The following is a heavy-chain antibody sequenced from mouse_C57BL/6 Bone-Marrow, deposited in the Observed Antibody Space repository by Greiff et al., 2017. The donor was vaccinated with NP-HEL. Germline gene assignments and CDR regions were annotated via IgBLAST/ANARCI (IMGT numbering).Heavy chain of an antibody. Sequence: EVQLQQSGPELVKPGASVKIPCKASGYTFTDYNMDWVKQSHGQSLEWIGDINPNNGGTIYNQKFKGKATLTVDKSSSTAYMELRSLTSEDTAVYYCARASYCGNSYWDFDVWGTGTTVTVSS. D-gene: IGHD2-10*01. J-gene: IGHJ1*03. CDR1: GYTFTDYN. CDR2: INPNNGGT. CDR3: ARASYCGNSYWDFDV. V-gene: IGHV1-18*01.